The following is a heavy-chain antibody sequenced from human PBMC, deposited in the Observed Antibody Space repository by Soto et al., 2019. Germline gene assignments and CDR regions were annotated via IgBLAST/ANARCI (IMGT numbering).Heavy chain of an antibody. CDR3: ARESEDLTSNFDY. Sequence: GGSLRLSCAASGFSFSTYAMHWVRQAPGKGLEWVAVISDDGRNKYFAESVKGRFTISRDNAKNSLYLEMNSLRAEDTAVYYCARESEDLTSNFDYWGQGTLVTVSS. V-gene: IGHV3-30*04. CDR1: GFSFSTYA. CDR2: ISDDGRNK. J-gene: IGHJ4*02.